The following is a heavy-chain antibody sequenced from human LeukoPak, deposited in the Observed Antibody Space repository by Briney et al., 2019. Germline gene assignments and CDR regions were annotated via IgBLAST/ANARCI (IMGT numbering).Heavy chain of an antibody. V-gene: IGHV4-30-2*01. CDR1: GGSFSGGGYS. Sequence: SQTLTLTCGVSGGSFSGGGYSWSCIRQPPGKGLEWIGYMYHSGTTHYNPSLKSRVTISVDRSKNQFSLKLSSVTAADTAVYYCVRGYYYDSSGYWVRAFDIWGQGTMVTVSS. CDR2: MYHSGTT. CDR3: VRGYYYDSSGYWVRAFDI. D-gene: IGHD3-22*01. J-gene: IGHJ3*02.